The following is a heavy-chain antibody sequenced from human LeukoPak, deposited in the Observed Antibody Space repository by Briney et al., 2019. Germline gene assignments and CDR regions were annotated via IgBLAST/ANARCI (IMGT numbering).Heavy chain of an antibody. V-gene: IGHV5-51*01. CDR1: GYGFTTCW. D-gene: IGHD6-13*01. CDR2: INPGNSDT. J-gene: IGHJ4*02. CDR3: ARLRWAAGDGYYFAN. Sequence: GESLKISCKGSGYGFTTCWIGWVRQMPGKGLEWMGVINPGNSDTRYSPSFQGQVTISVDKSITTAYLQWSSLKASDTAMYYCARLRWAAGDGYYFANWGQGTQVTVSS.